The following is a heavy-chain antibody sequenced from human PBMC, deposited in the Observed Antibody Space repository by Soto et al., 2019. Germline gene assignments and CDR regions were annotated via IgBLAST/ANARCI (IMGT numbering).Heavy chain of an antibody. J-gene: IGHJ4*02. D-gene: IGHD3-22*01. V-gene: IGHV3-7*01. Sequence: GGSLRLSCAASGFTFSSYWITWVRQAPRKGLEWVANIKQDGSEKYYVDSVKGRFTISRDNAKNSLYLQMNSLRAEDTAVYYCVTYYYDSSGYYYYLAQAFFSPRLPNYWGQGTLVTVSS. CDR1: GFTFSSYW. CDR3: VTYYYDSSGYYYYLAQAFFSPRLPNY. CDR2: IKQDGSEK.